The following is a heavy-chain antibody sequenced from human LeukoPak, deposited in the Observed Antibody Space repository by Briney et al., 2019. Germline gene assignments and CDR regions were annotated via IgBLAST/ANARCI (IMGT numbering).Heavy chain of an antibody. D-gene: IGHD5-12*01. V-gene: IGHV3-15*01. Sequence: GGSLRLSCAASGFTVSSNYMSWVRQAPGKGLEWVGRIKSKTDGGTTDYAAPVKGRFTISRDDSKNTLYLQMNSLKTEDTAVYYCTTVDSGYDKGSWGQGTLVTVSS. CDR1: GFTVSSNY. J-gene: IGHJ4*02. CDR2: IKSKTDGGTT. CDR3: TTVDSGYDKGS.